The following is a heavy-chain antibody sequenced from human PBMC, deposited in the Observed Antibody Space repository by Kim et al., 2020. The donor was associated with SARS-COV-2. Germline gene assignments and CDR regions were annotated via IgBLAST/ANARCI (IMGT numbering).Heavy chain of an antibody. CDR2: INWNGGST. D-gene: IGHD1-26*01. J-gene: IGHJ4*02. CDR3: VLEGLSSSSAQSELHPFDY. Sequence: GGSLRLSCAASGFTFDDYGMSWVRQAPGKGLEWVSGINWNGGSTGYADSVKGRFTISRDNAKNSLYLQMNSLRAEDTALYHCVLEGLSSSSAQSELHPFDYWGQGTLVTVSS. CDR1: GFTFDDYG. V-gene: IGHV3-20*01.